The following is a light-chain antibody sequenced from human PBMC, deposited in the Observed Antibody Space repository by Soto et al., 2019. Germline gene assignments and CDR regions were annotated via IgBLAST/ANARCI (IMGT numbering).Light chain of an antibody. CDR3: QTWGTGVRV. Sequence: QSVLTQSPSASASLGASVKLTCTLSSGHKKYAIAWHQQQPQRGPRYLMNVNSDGSHSKGDGIPDRFSGSSSGTERYLIISSLQSEDEADYYCQTWGTGVRVFGGGTKLTVL. CDR2: VNSDGSH. CDR1: SGHKKYA. J-gene: IGLJ3*02. V-gene: IGLV4-69*01.